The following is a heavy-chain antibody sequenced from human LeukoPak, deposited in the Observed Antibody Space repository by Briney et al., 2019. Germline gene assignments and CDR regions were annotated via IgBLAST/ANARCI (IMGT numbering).Heavy chain of an antibody. CDR3: ARVLPYDYINRFDR. CDR1: GFSFSKYS. CDR2: MSGDGARS. D-gene: IGHD4-11*01. Sequence: GGSLRLSCAGSGFSFSKYSFHWIRQAPGKGLQYVAVMSGDGARSFYAESAKGRFTIYRDISKNTVYLQMNSLRVEDMAVYYCARVLPYDYINRFDRWGQGTLVTVSS. V-gene: IGHV3-64*02. J-gene: IGHJ5*02.